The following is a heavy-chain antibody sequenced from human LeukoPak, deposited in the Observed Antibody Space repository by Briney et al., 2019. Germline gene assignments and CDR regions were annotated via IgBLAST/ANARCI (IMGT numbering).Heavy chain of an antibody. CDR2: IYHSGST. CDR1: GGSISSGGYY. D-gene: IGHD6-13*01. Sequence: SQTLSLTCTASGGSISSGGYYWSWIRQPPGKGLEWIGYIYHSGSTYYNPSLKSRVTISVDRSKNQFSLKLSSVTAADTAVYYCARDWAPGSSGGLDYWGQGTLVTVSS. CDR3: ARDWAPGSSGGLDY. J-gene: IGHJ4*02. V-gene: IGHV4-30-2*01.